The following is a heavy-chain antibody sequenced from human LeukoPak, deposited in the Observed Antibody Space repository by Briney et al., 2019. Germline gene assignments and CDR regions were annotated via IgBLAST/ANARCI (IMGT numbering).Heavy chain of an antibody. CDR1: GGTFSSYA. J-gene: IGHJ4*02. CDR2: IIPIFGTA. CDR3: ARVPPYCSGGSCYVGDYFDY. V-gene: IGHV1-69*06. D-gene: IGHD2-15*01. Sequence: GASVKVSCKASGGTFSSYAISWVRQAPGQGLEWMGGIIPIFGTANYAQKFQGRVTITADKSTSTAYMELSSLRSEDTAVYYCARVPPYCSGGSCYVGDYFDYWGQGTLVTVSS.